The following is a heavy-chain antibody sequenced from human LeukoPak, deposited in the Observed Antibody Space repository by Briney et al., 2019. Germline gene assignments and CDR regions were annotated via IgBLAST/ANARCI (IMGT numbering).Heavy chain of an antibody. D-gene: IGHD4-17*01. CDR1: VFTLSTYG. CDR2: ISYDGSNK. CDR3: AKPLTTKYYFDY. J-gene: IGHJ4*02. Sequence: PGRSLRLSCAASVFTLSTYGMHWVRQAPGKGLEWVAVISYDGSNKYYADSVKGRFTISRDNSKNTLYLQMNSLRADDTAVYYCAKPLTTKYYFDYWGQGTLVTVSS. V-gene: IGHV3-30*18.